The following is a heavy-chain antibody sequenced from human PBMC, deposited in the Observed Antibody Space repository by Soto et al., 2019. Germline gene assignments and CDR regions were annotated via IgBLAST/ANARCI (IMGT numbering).Heavy chain of an antibody. CDR3: ARDYGSGRHGMDV. V-gene: IGHV4-4*02. CDR1: GDSISSSNW. J-gene: IGHJ6*02. Sequence: QVQLQESGPGLVKPSGTLSLTCAVSGDSISSSNWWCWVRQSPVTGLEWIGDVYYRGSTRYNPSPQTRLSILLASSKSQFSLKLSSVTAADTAVYYCARDYGSGRHGMDVWGQGTTVTVSS. D-gene: IGHD3-10*01. CDR2: VYYRGST.